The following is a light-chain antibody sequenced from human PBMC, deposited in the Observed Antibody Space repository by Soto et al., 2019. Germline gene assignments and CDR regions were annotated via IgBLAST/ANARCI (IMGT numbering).Light chain of an antibody. CDR3: SSYTTNSTPWV. CDR1: SSDVGAYNY. V-gene: IGLV2-14*01. CDR2: DVN. J-gene: IGLJ3*02. Sequence: QSVLTQPASVSGSPGQSITISCAGTSSDVGAYNYVSWYQQHPGKAPKLIIYDVNYRPSGVSHRFSGSKSGDTASLTISGLQAEDEANYYCSSYTTNSTPWVFGGGTKLTVL.